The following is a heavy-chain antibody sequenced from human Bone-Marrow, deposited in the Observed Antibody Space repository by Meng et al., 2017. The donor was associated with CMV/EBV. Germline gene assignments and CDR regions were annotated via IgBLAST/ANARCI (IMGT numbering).Heavy chain of an antibody. V-gene: IGHV3-30*02. CDR2: IRHDGGLR. CDR1: GFNFSTSG. D-gene: IGHD3-22*01. Sequence: GESLKISCEASGFNFSTSGMNWVRQAPGKGLEWMAFIRHDGGLRFYADSVKGRFTISRDNSKNTVYLQMNSLRPEDTAVYYCAKGPYDSGPFDYWGQGKMVTFSS. J-gene: IGHJ4*02. CDR3: AKGPYDSGPFDY.